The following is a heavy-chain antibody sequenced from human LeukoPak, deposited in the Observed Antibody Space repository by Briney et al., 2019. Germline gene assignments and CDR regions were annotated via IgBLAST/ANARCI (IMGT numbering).Heavy chain of an antibody. CDR3: ARSSRFSRGMDV. CDR2: INHSGST. V-gene: IGHV4-34*01. Sequence: PSETLSLTCAVYGGSFSGYYWSWIRQPPGKGLEWIGEINHSGSTNYNPSLKSRVTISVDTSKNQFSLKLSSVTAADTAVYYCARSSRFSRGMDVWGQGTMVTVSS. J-gene: IGHJ6*02. D-gene: IGHD2-2*01. CDR1: GGSFSGYY.